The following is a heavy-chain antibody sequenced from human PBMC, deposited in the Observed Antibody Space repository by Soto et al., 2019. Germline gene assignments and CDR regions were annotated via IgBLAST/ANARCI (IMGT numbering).Heavy chain of an antibody. CDR2: IYSGGST. J-gene: IGHJ4*02. CDR3: ARWRYSSSWYYFDY. V-gene: IGHV3-53*04. Sequence: GGSLRLSCAASGFTVSSNYMSWVRQAPGKGLEWVSVIYSGGSTYYADSVKGRFTISRHNSKNTLYLQMNSLRAEDTAVYYCARWRYSSSWYYFDYWGQGTLVTVSS. D-gene: IGHD6-13*01. CDR1: GFTVSSNY.